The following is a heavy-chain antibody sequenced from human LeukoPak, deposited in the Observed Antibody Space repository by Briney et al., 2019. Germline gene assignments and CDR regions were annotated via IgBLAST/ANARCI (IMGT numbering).Heavy chain of an antibody. CDR3: ARERGYNMRPSGDLLDP. CDR2: IYTSEKT. D-gene: IGHD5-12*01. CDR1: GDSISSGSYY. J-gene: IGHJ5*02. Sequence: PSETLSLTCTVSGDSISSGSYYWSWIRQPAGKGLEWIGRIYTSEKTNYNPSLKSRVTISVDTSKNQFSLKLSSVTAADTAVYYCARERGYNMRPSGDLLDPWGQGILVTVSS. V-gene: IGHV4-61*02.